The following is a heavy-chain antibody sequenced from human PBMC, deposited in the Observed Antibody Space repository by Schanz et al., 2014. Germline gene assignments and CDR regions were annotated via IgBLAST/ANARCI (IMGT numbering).Heavy chain of an antibody. CDR1: GFSFNNYW. V-gene: IGHV3-7*01. D-gene: IGHD6-13*01. CDR3: ARDLRNSRPSYYDH. CDR2: IIHDGSEK. Sequence: QLVESGGGLVKPGGSLRVSCAASGFSFNNYWMTWFRQAPGKGLEWVANIIHDGSEKFYVDSVKGRFTISRDNAKNSLYLQMDALRAEDTAVYYCARDLRNSRPSYYDHWGQGTLVTVSA. J-gene: IGHJ4*02.